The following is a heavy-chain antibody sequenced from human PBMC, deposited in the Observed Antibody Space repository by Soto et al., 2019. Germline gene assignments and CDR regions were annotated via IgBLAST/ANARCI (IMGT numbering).Heavy chain of an antibody. CDR2: INGGNGKS. V-gene: IGHV1-3*01. CDR3: ARGGGATFTHYYYYMDV. D-gene: IGHD1-26*01. Sequence: QVQLVQSGAEVKKPGASVKVSCEASGYTFSTYEMHWVRQAPGQRPEWMGWINGGNGKSKYSETLQGRVTFTRDTSARTAYMEVTSLRSEDTAVYYCARGGGATFTHYYYYMDVWGTGTTVTVSS. CDR1: GYTFSTYE. J-gene: IGHJ6*03.